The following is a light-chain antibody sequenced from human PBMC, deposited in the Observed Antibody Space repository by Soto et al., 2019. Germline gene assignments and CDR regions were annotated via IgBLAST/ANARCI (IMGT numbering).Light chain of an antibody. CDR1: QSVGSN. Sequence: EIVMTQSPATLSVSPGERATLSCRASQSVGSNLAWYQQKPGQAPRLLIYGASTRATGIPARFSGSGSGTEFTLTISSLQAEDFAVYSCQEYNNWPRTFGQRSKVDIK. J-gene: IGKJ1*01. CDR2: GAS. V-gene: IGKV3-15*01. CDR3: QEYNNWPRT.